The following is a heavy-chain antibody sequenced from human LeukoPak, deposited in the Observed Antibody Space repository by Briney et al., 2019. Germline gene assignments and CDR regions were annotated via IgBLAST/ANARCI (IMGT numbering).Heavy chain of an antibody. CDR3: ARHRDGYNYGFDY. CDR1: GGSISSSSYY. Sequence: SETLSLTCTVSGGSISSSSYYWGWIRQPPGKGLEWIGSIYYSGSTYYNPSLQSRVTISVDTSKNQFSLKLSSVTAADTAVYYCARHRDGYNYGFDYWGQGTLVTVSS. V-gene: IGHV4-39*01. CDR2: IYYSGST. J-gene: IGHJ4*02. D-gene: IGHD5-24*01.